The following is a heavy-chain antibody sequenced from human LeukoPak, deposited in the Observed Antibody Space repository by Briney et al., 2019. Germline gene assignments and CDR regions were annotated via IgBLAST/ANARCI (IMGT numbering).Heavy chain of an antibody. CDR3: ARGGYDFWSGYYRTYYYYYMDV. Sequence: SETLSLTCAVYGGSFSGYYWSWIRQPPGKGLEWIGEINHSGSTNYNPSLKSRVTISVDTSKNQFSLKLSSVAAADTAVYYCARGGYDFWSGYYRTYYYYYMDVWGKGTTVTVSS. J-gene: IGHJ6*03. CDR1: GGSFSGYY. V-gene: IGHV4-34*01. CDR2: INHSGST. D-gene: IGHD3-3*01.